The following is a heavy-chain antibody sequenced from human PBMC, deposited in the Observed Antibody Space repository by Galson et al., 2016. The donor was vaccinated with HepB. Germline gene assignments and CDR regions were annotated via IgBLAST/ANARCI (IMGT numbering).Heavy chain of an antibody. V-gene: IGHV3-21*01. CDR1: GFALRSYS. CDR2: TGTGTRYK. J-gene: IGHJ6*02. CDR3: AKSAEGLLRYSGLDV. D-gene: IGHD2/OR15-2a*01. Sequence: SLRLSCAASGFALRSYSLTWVRQAPGKGLEWVSSTGTGTRYKYYADSVKGRFTISRDDPGNSLYLQMDSLRPEDTAVYFCAKSAEGLLRYSGLDVWGQGTTVAAS.